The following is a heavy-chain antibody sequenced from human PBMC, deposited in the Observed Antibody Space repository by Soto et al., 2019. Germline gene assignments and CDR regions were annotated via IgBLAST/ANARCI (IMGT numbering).Heavy chain of an antibody. D-gene: IGHD3-9*01. CDR1: GGSISSGGYY. CDR3: ARDVAPPNNAILTTI. CDR2: IYYSGST. Sequence: QVQLQESGPGLVKPSQTLSLTCTVSGGSISSGGYYLSWIRQHPGKGLEWIGYIYYSGSTYYNPSLNSRVTRLVDTSNNHFSRKLSSVTTADTPMYYCARDVAPPNNAILTTIWAQGTLVTVSS. J-gene: IGHJ4*02. V-gene: IGHV4-31*03.